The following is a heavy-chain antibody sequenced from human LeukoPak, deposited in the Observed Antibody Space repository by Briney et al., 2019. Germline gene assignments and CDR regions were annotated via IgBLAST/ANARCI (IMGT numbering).Heavy chain of an antibody. J-gene: IGHJ4*02. CDR1: GGSISSYY. Sequence: SETLSLTCTVSGGSISSYYWSWIRQPPGKGLEWIGYIYYSGSTNYNPSLKSRVTISVDTSKNQFSPKLRFVTAADTAVYYCASYYDYVWGSYFLVYWGQGTLVTVSS. V-gene: IGHV4-59*01. CDR2: IYYSGST. CDR3: ASYYDYVWGSYFLVY. D-gene: IGHD3-16*01.